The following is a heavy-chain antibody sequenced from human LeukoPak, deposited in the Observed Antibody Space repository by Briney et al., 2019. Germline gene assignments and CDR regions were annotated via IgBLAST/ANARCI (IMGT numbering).Heavy chain of an antibody. CDR3: ARADPIVGATHFDY. J-gene: IGHJ4*02. CDR1: GYTFTSYG. Sequence: GASVKVSCKASGYTFTSYGISWVRQAPGQGLEWMGWINPNSGGTNYAQKFQGRVTMTRDTSISTAYMELSRLRSDDTAVYYCARADPIVGATHFDYWGQGTLVTVSS. D-gene: IGHD1-26*01. V-gene: IGHV1-2*02. CDR2: INPNSGGT.